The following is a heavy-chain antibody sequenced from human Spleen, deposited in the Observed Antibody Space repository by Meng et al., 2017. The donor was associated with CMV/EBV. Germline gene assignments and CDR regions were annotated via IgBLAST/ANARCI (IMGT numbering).Heavy chain of an antibody. D-gene: IGHD3-22*01. Sequence: GGSLRLSCAASGFTFSSYAMHWVRQAPGKGLEWVAVISYDGSNKYYADSVKGRFTISRDNSKNTLYLQMNSLRAEDTAVYYCARGYYDSSGPQDYWGQGTLVTVSS. CDR3: ARGYYDSSGPQDY. CDR2: ISYDGSNK. V-gene: IGHV3-30*04. CDR1: GFTFSSYA. J-gene: IGHJ4*02.